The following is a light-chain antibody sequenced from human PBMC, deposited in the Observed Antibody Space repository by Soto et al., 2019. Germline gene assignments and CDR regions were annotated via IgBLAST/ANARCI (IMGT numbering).Light chain of an antibody. CDR1: SSDVGGYNY. CDR3: ASYTSSSSYV. Sequence: QSVLAQPASVSGSPGQSITISCTGTSSDVGGYNYVSWYQQHPGKAPKLMIYEVGNRPSGISNRFSGSKSGNTASLTISGLQGEDEADYYCASYTSSSSYVFGIGTKVTVL. J-gene: IGLJ1*01. V-gene: IGLV2-14*01. CDR2: EVG.